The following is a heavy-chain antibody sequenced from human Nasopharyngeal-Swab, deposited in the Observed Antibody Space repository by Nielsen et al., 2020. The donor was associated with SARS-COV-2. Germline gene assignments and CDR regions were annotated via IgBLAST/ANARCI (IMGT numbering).Heavy chain of an antibody. CDR3: ARDGSSSWYEQLDY. J-gene: IGHJ4*02. CDR2: IIPNSGGT. D-gene: IGHD6-13*01. Sequence: ASVKVSCKASGGTFSSYAISWVRQAPGQGLEWMGRIIPNSGGTNYAQKFQGRVTMTRDTSISTAYMELSRLRSDDTAVYYCARDGSSSWYEQLDYWGQGTLVTVSS. CDR1: GGTFSSYA. V-gene: IGHV1-2*02.